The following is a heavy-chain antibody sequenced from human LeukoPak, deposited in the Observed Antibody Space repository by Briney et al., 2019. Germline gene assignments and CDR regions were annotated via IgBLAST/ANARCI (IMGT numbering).Heavy chain of an antibody. J-gene: IGHJ6*02. CDR2: ISWNSGSI. CDR1: GFTFDDYA. CDR3: AKDYLEDGSGLGQVGYYGMDV. Sequence: GGSLRLSCAASGFTFDDYAMPWVRQAPGKGLEWVSGISWNSGSIGYADSVKGRFTISRDNAKNSLYLQMNSLRAEDTALYYCAKDYLEDGSGLGQVGYYGMDVWGQGTTVTVSS. V-gene: IGHV3-9*01. D-gene: IGHD3-10*01.